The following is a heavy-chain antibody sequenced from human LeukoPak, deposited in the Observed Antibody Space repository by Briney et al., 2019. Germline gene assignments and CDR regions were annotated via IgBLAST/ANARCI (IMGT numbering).Heavy chain of an antibody. D-gene: IGHD3-22*01. J-gene: IGHJ4*02. V-gene: IGHV3-23*01. Sequence: GGSLRLSCAASGFTFSSYAMSWVRQAPGKGLEWVSAISGSGGSTYYADSVKGRFTISRDNSKNTLCLQMNSLRAEDTAVYYCAKDPRGGYYDSSGYYYFDYWGQGTLVTVSS. CDR2: ISGSGGST. CDR1: GFTFSSYA. CDR3: AKDPRGGYYDSSGYYYFDY.